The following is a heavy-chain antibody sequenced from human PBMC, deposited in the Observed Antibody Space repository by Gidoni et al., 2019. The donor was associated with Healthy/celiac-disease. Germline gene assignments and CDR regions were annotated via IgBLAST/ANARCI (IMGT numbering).Heavy chain of an antibody. V-gene: IGHV4-34*01. CDR2: VNHSGST. D-gene: IGHD3-10*01. CDR3: ARARSITMVRGVIRGSWFDP. Sequence: QVQLQQWGAGLLQPSATLSLPCAVYGGSFSGYYWSWIRQPPGKGLEWIGEVNHSGSTNYNPSLKSRVTISVDTSKNQFSLKLSSVTAADTAVYYCARARSITMVRGVIRGSWFDPWGQGTLVTVSS. CDR1: GGSFSGYY. J-gene: IGHJ5*02.